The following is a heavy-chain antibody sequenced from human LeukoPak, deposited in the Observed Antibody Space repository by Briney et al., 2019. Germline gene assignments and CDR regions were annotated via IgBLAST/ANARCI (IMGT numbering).Heavy chain of an antibody. D-gene: IGHD3-10*01. CDR3: ARDTVYYGNDY. CDR1: GFTFSSYA. V-gene: IGHV3-30-3*01. Sequence: GGSLRLSCAASGFTFSSYAMHWVRQAPGKGLEWVAVISYDGSNKYYADSVKGRFTISRDDSKNTLYLQMNSLRAEDTAVYYCARDTVYYGNDYWGQGTLVTVSS. J-gene: IGHJ4*02. CDR2: ISYDGSNK.